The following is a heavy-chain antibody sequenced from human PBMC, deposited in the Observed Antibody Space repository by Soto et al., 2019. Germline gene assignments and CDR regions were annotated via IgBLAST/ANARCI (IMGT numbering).Heavy chain of an antibody. CDR3: ARGHPGLIVVVPAAKDFNPSRRKNNWFDP. D-gene: IGHD2-2*01. J-gene: IGHJ5*02. CDR1: GGSFSGYY. Sequence: NPSETLSLTCAVYGGSFSGYYWSWIRQPPGKGLEWIGEINHSGSTNYNPSLKSRVTISVDTSKNQFSLKLSSVTAADTTVYYCARGHPGLIVVVPAAKDFNPSRRKNNWFDPWGQGTLVTVSS. CDR2: INHSGST. V-gene: IGHV4-34*01.